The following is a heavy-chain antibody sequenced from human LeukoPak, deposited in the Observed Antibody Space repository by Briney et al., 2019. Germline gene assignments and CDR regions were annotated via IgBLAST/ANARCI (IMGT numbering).Heavy chain of an antibody. Sequence: GGSLRLSCAASGFTSSTNWMHWVRQAPGKGLVWVSRISIDGSTTNYADSVKGRFTISRDNAKNTLYLQMNSLRAEDTAMYYCIAYSSGRNWGLGTLVTVSS. D-gene: IGHD6-19*01. CDR1: GFTSSTNW. J-gene: IGHJ4*02. CDR2: ISIDGSTT. V-gene: IGHV3-74*01. CDR3: IAYSSGRN.